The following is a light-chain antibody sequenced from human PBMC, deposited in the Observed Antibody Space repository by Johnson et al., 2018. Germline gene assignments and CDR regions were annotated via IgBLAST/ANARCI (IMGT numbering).Light chain of an antibody. CDR3: GTWESSLSAGNG. CDR1: SSNIGNNY. Sequence: QSVLTQPPSVSAAPGQKVTISCSGSSSNIGNNYVSWYQQLPGTAPKLLIYENNKRPSGIPDRCSGSKSGTSATLGITGLQTGDEAEYYFGTWESSLSAGNGVGTGTKLTVL. J-gene: IGLJ1*01. CDR2: ENN. V-gene: IGLV1-51*02.